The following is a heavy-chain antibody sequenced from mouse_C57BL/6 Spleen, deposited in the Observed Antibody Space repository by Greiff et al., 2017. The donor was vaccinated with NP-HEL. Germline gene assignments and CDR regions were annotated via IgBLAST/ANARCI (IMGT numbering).Heavy chain of an antibody. V-gene: IGHV1-69*01. D-gene: IGHD1-1*01. CDR2: IDPSDSYT. Sequence: QVQLKESGAELVMPGASVKLSCKASGYTFTSYWMHWVKQRPGQGLEWIGEIDPSDSYTNYNQKFKGKSTLTVDKSSSTAYMQLSSLTSEDSAVYYCASGGSSYVFAYWGQGTLVTVSA. J-gene: IGHJ3*01. CDR3: ASGGSSYVFAY. CDR1: GYTFTSYW.